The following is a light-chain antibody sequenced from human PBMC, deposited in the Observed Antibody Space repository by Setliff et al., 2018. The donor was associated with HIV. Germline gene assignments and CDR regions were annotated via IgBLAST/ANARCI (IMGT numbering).Light chain of an antibody. J-gene: IGLJ1*01. V-gene: IGLV2-14*01. CDR3: TSYTSSYTLV. CDR2: EVS. Sequence: QSVLTQPASVSGSPGQSITISCTGTSSDVGGYNYVSWYQQHPGKAPKVMIYEVSNRASGVSNRFSGSKSGNTASLTISGLQAEDEADYHCTSYTSSYTLVFGTGTKVTVL. CDR1: SSDVGGYNY.